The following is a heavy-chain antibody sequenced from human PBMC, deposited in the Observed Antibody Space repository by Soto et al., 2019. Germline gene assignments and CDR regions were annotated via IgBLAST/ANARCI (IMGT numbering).Heavy chain of an antibody. CDR1: GGSFSGYY. D-gene: IGHD4-17*01. V-gene: IGHV4-34*01. J-gene: IGHJ4*02. Sequence: QVQLQQWGAGLLKPSETLSLTCAVYGGSFSGYYWSWVRQSPRKGLEWIGEINHSGSTNYNPSLKSRLTISVDTSKNQFSLKLSSETAADTALYYCVACDYGDYPRYWGQGTLVTVSS. CDR3: VACDYGDYPRY. CDR2: INHSGST.